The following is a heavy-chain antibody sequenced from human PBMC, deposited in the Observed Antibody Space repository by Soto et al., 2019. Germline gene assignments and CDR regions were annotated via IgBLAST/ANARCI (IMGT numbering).Heavy chain of an antibody. Sequence: EVQLLESGGGLVQPGGSLRLSCAASGFTFSNYGMDWVRQAPGKGLEWVSFISGSADTTYYADSVKARFAISRDNSKNTLWLQMNNLRAEDTAIYYCAKSFTASSVWRSYRHKTHFDYWGQGALDTVSS. CDR2: ISGSADTT. CDR3: AKSFTASSVWRSYRHKTHFDY. J-gene: IGHJ4*02. V-gene: IGHV3-23*01. D-gene: IGHD3-16*02. CDR1: GFTFSNYG.